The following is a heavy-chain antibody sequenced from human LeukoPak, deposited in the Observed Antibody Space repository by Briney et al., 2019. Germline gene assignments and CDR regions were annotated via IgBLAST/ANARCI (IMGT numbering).Heavy chain of an antibody. CDR2: IIPIFGTA. CDR1: GGTLGSYA. Sequence: ASVKVSCKASGGTLGSYAITWVRQAPGQGLEWMGRIIPIFGTANYAQKFQGRVTITTDESTSTAYMELSSLRSEDTAVYYCARERTMIVAAFDIWGQGTMVTVSS. D-gene: IGHD3-22*01. V-gene: IGHV1-69*05. J-gene: IGHJ3*02. CDR3: ARERTMIVAAFDI.